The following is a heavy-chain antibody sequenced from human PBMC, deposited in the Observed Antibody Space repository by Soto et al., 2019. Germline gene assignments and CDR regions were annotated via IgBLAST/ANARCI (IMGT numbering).Heavy chain of an antibody. CDR2: ISGSGGST. Sequence: GGSLRLSCAASGFTFSSYAMSWVRQAPGKGLEWVSAISGSGGSTYYADSVKGRFTISRDNSKNTLYLQMNSLRAEDTAVYYCAGLSSDLYYFDYWGQGTLVTVSS. CDR1: GFTFSSYA. CDR3: AGLSSDLYYFDY. V-gene: IGHV3-23*01. J-gene: IGHJ4*02. D-gene: IGHD6-19*01.